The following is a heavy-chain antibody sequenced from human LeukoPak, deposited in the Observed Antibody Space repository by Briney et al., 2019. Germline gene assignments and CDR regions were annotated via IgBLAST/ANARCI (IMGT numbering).Heavy chain of an antibody. Sequence: ASVKVSCKASGYTFTSYDINWVRQATGQGLEWMGWMNPNSGNTGYAQKFQGRVTITRNTSISTAYMELSSLRSEDTAVYYCARDPPEAAGDYWGQGILVIVSS. J-gene: IGHJ4*02. CDR3: ARDPPEAAGDY. D-gene: IGHD6-25*01. CDR2: MNPNSGNT. V-gene: IGHV1-8*03. CDR1: GYTFTSYD.